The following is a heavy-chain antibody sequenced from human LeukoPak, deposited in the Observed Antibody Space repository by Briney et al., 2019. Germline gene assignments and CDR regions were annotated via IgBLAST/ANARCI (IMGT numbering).Heavy chain of an antibody. CDR2: IYYSGST. CDR3: ARDKRGVGGNDY. J-gene: IGHJ4*02. V-gene: IGHV4-31*03. Sequence: SQTLSLTCTVSGGSISSGGYYWSWIRQHPGQGLEWIGYIYYSGSTYYNPSLKSRVTISVDTSKNQFSLKLSSVTAADTAVYYCARDKRGVGGNDYWGQGTLVTVSS. CDR1: GGSISSGGYY. D-gene: IGHD3-10*01.